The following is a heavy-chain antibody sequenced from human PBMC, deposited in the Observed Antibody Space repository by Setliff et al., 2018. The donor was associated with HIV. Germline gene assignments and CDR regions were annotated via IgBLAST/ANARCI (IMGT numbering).Heavy chain of an antibody. J-gene: IGHJ3*02. CDR1: GGSMNSHY. D-gene: IGHD1-26*01. Sequence: PSETLSLTCTVSGGSMNSHYWSWIRQSPGRGLEWIGDVSHTGSTNYNPSLKSRITISADTPKNQFSLKLSSVTAADTAVYYCAREGTYSGTYWVRRVASFDIWGQGTMVTVSS. CDR3: AREGTYSGTYWVRRVASFDI. CDR2: VSHTGST. V-gene: IGHV4-59*11.